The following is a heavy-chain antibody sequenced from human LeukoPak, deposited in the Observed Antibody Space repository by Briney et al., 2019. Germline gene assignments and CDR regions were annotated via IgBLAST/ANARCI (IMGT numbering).Heavy chain of an antibody. D-gene: IGHD1-1*01. CDR2: IYTSGST. CDR3: ATYEQQLAFDN. V-gene: IGHV4-4*07. CDR1: GGSMSSYY. Sequence: SETLSLTCAVFGGSMSSYYWSWIRQPAGKGLEWIGRIYTSGSTNYNPSLKSRVTMSVDTSKKLFSLKLNSVTAADTAVYYCATYEQQLAFDNWGQGTLVTVSS. J-gene: IGHJ4*02.